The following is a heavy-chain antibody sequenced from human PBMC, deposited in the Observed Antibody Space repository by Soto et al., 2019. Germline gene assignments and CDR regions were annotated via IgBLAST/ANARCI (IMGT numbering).Heavy chain of an antibody. J-gene: IGHJ6*02. CDR1: GGDFKNYG. D-gene: IGHD3-10*01. Sequence: QVHLVQSGAEVKKPGSSVKVSCKASGGDFKNYGINWVRQAPGEGLDWMGGIIPIFGTANYAQKFQGRVTIIADESTSTAFMEPSSLRSEDTAVYYCARDRESAMARGPAASLYYYPMDVWGQGTTVTVSS. CDR2: IIPIFGTA. CDR3: ARDRESAMARGPAASLYYYPMDV. V-gene: IGHV1-69*19.